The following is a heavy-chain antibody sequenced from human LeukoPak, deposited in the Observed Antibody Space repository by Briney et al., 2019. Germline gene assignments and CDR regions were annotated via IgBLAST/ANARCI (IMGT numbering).Heavy chain of an antibody. CDR1: GYTFTSYG. Sequence: ASVTVSCKASGYTFTSYGISWVRQAPGQGLEWMGWISAYNGNTNYAQKLQGRVTMTTDTSTSTAYMELRSLRSDDTAVYYCARAECSSTSCYVVYWGQGTLVTVSS. CDR2: ISAYNGNT. V-gene: IGHV1-18*04. D-gene: IGHD2-2*01. CDR3: ARAECSSTSCYVVY. J-gene: IGHJ4*02.